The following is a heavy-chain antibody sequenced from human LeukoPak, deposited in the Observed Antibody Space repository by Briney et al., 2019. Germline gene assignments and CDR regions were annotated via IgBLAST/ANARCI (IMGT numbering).Heavy chain of an antibody. Sequence: ASVKVSCKASGYTFTSYAMNWVRQAPGQGLEWMGWINTNTGNPTYAQGFTGRFVFSLDTSVSTAYLQISSLKAEDTAVYYCARSDPVATIVLNYFDYWGQGTLVTVSS. CDR1: GYTFTSYA. V-gene: IGHV7-4-1*02. J-gene: IGHJ4*02. CDR3: ARSDPVATIVLNYFDY. CDR2: INTNTGNP. D-gene: IGHD5-12*01.